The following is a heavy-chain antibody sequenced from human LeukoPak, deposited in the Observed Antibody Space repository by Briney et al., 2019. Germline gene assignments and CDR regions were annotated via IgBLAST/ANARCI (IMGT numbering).Heavy chain of an antibody. D-gene: IGHD2-15*01. V-gene: IGHV1-8*03. CDR2: MNPNSGNT. CDR1: GYTFTSYD. J-gene: IGHJ4*02. Sequence: ASVKVSCKASGYTFTSYDINWVRQATGQGLEWMGWMNPNSGNTGYAQKFQGRVTITRNTSISTAYMELSSLRSEDTAVYYCARVTRYCSGGSCYAEYFDYWGQGTLVTVSS. CDR3: ARVTRYCSGGSCYAEYFDY.